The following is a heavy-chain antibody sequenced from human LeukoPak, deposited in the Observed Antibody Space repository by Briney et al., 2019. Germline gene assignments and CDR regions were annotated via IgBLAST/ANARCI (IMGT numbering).Heavy chain of an antibody. CDR3: ARDSIQQQLVLEDRGYPYYFEH. D-gene: IGHD6-13*01. J-gene: IGHJ4*02. CDR2: IYRSGST. CDR1: GFTVSSNY. V-gene: IGHV3-53*01. Sequence: GGSLRLSCAASGFTVSSNYINWVRQAPGKGLEWVSVIYRSGSTYYADSVKGRFTISRDNAKNSLYLQMNSLRAEDTAVYYCARDSIQQQLVLEDRGYPYYFEHWGQGTLVTVSS.